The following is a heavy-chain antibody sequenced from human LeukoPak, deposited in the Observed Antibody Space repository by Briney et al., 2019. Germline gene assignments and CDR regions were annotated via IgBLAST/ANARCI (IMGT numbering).Heavy chain of an antibody. CDR3: ARDDCSSISCYHNWFDP. CDR2: IKQDGSEK. V-gene: IGHV3-7*01. D-gene: IGHD2-2*01. J-gene: IGHJ5*02. Sequence: PGGSLRLSCAASGFTFSSYWMRWVRQAPGKGLVWVANIKQDGSEKYYVDSVKGRFTISRDNAKNSLYLQMNSLRAEDTAVYYCARDDCSSISCYHNWFDPWGQGTLVTVSS. CDR1: GFTFSSYW.